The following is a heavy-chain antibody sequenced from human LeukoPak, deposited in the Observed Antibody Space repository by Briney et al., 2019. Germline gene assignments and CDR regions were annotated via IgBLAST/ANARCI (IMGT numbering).Heavy chain of an antibody. V-gene: IGHV6-1*01. CDR3: ARNLGYCSSTSCYNGFDY. CDR1: GDSVSSNSAA. D-gene: IGHD2-2*02. J-gene: IGHJ4*02. CDR2: TYYRSKWYN. Sequence: SQTLSLTCAISGDSVSSNSAAWNWLRQSPSRGLEWLVRTYYRSKWYNDYAVSVKSRITINPDTSKNQFSLQLKSVTPEDTAVYYCARNLGYCSSTSCYNGFDYWGQGTLVTVSS.